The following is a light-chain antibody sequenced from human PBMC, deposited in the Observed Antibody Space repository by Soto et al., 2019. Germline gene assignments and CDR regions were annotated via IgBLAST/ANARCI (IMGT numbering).Light chain of an antibody. Sequence: DIQMTQSPSSLSASVGDRVTITCQASQAIGNYLTWYQQKPGKAPKILIYEASNLETGVPSRFSGSGSGTDFTFTINSLQPEDIATYYCQQYDDLPFTLGGGTKVEIK. V-gene: IGKV1-33*01. CDR1: QAIGNY. CDR2: EAS. CDR3: QQYDDLPFT. J-gene: IGKJ4*01.